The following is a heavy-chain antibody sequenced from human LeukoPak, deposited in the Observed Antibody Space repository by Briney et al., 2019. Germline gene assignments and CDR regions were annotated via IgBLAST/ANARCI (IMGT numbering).Heavy chain of an antibody. Sequence: SETLSLTCTASGYSISSGYYWGWIRQPPGKGLEWIGSIYHSGSTYYNPSLKSRVTISVDTSKNQFSLKLSSVTAADTAVYYCARGYSSGWPVKDKKIYYMDVWGKGTTVTVSS. V-gene: IGHV4-38-2*02. CDR2: IYHSGST. CDR1: GYSISSGYY. J-gene: IGHJ6*03. CDR3: ARGYSSGWPVKDKKIYYMDV. D-gene: IGHD6-19*01.